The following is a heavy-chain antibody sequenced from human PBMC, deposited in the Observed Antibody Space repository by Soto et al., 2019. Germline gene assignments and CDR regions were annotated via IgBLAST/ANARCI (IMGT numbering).Heavy chain of an antibody. J-gene: IGHJ4*02. CDR2: TSHDGIT. CDR3: ARSSSNKRGLDC. D-gene: IGHD6-13*01. CDR1: GGSISGIDW. V-gene: IGHV4-4*02. Sequence: QVQLQESGPGLVKPSGTLSLTCAVSGGSISGIDWWSWVRQPPGKGLEWIGETSHDGITNYNASLKRRVTISVDKSENQFSLKLSSVTAADTAVYFCARSSSNKRGLDCWGQGTLVTISS.